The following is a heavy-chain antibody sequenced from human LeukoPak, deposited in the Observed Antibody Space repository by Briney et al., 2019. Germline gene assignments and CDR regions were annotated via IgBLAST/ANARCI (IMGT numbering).Heavy chain of an antibody. CDR2: IKQDGSEK. Sequence: AGSLRLSCAASGFTFSSYWMSWVRQAPGKGLEWVANIKQDGSEKYYVDSVKGRFTISRDNAKNSLYLQMNSLRAEDTAVYYCARAIYDVFFDFWGQGTLVTVSS. J-gene: IGHJ4*02. CDR3: ARAIYDVFFDF. CDR1: GFTFSSYW. D-gene: IGHD3-3*01. V-gene: IGHV3-7*03.